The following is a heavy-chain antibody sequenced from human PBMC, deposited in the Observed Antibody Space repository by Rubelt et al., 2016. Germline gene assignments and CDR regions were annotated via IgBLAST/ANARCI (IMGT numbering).Heavy chain of an antibody. D-gene: IGHD1-7*01. V-gene: IGHV1-3*01. J-gene: IGHJ4*02. CDR1: GYTFTSYA. Sequence: QVQLVQSGAEVKKPGASVKVSCKASGYTFTSYAMHWVRQAPGQRLEWMGWINAGNGNTKVSLKFQGRVTITRDTSARTAYMELSSLRSEDTAVYYCARGRAGTTAGFDYWGQGTLVTVSS. CDR3: ARGRAGTTAGFDY. CDR2: INAGNGNT.